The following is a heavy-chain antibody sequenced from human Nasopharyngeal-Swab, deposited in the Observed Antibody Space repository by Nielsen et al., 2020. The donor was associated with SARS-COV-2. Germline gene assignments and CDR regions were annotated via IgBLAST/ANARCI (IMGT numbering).Heavy chain of an antibody. D-gene: IGHD3-22*01. V-gene: IGHV4-39*01. CDR3: ASYYYDSSDYSYWFDP. Sequence: SETLSLTCTVSGDSISSNSYYWCWIRQSPGEGLEWIGSFSYSGTTYFNPSLKSRVTISVDTSKNQFSVKLSSVTAADTAVYYCASYYYDSSDYSYWFDPWGQGTLVTVSS. CDR1: GDSISSNSYY. CDR2: FSYSGTT. J-gene: IGHJ5*02.